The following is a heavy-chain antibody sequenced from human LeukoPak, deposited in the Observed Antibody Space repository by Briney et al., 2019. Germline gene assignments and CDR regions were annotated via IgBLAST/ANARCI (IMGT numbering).Heavy chain of an antibody. CDR2: ISGSGGST. CDR3: AKDNWGDCSSTSCSPFDY. CDR1: GFTFSSYA. Sequence: GGSLRLSCAASGFTFSSYAMSWVRQAPGKGLEWVSAISGSGGSTYYADSVKGRFTISRDNSKNTLYLQMNSLRAEDTAVYYCAKDNWGDCSSTSCSPFDYWGQGTLVTVSS. V-gene: IGHV3-23*01. J-gene: IGHJ4*02. D-gene: IGHD2-2*01.